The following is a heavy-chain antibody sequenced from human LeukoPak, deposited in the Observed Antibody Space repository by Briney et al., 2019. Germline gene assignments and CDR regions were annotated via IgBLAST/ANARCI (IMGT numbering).Heavy chain of an antibody. J-gene: IGHJ4*02. D-gene: IGHD2-15*01. Sequence: GASVKVSCKASGYTFTGYYMHWVRQAPGQGLEWMRWINPNSGGTNYAQKFQGRVTMTRDTSISTAYMELSRLRSDDTAVYYCARERRSVYCSGGSCYPTAFDYWGQGTLVTVSS. V-gene: IGHV1-2*02. CDR3: ARERRSVYCSGGSCYPTAFDY. CDR1: GYTFTGYY. CDR2: INPNSGGT.